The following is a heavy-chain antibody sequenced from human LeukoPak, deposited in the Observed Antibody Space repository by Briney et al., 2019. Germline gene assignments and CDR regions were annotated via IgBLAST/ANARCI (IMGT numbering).Heavy chain of an antibody. CDR1: GGSFSGYY. Sequence: SETLSLTCAVYGGSFSGYYWSWIRQPPVKGLEWIGEINHSGSTNYNPSLKSRVTISVDTSKNQFSLELSSVTAADTAVYYCGTSRSSYYYYGMDVWGQGTTVTVSS. D-gene: IGHD1-1*01. CDR3: GTSRSSYYYYGMDV. V-gene: IGHV4-34*01. CDR2: INHSGST. J-gene: IGHJ6*02.